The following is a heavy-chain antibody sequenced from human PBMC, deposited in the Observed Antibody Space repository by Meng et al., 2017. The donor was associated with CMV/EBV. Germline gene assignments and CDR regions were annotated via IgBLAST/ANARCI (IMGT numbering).Heavy chain of an antibody. CDR2: IYTSGST. D-gene: IGHD6-19*01. Sequence: HLKDSGPGLFNPSETLSHTCTVAGGSISSYDWSWIRQPAGKGLEWIVLIYTSGSTNYNPSLKSQITMSVDTSKNQFSLKLSSVTAADTAVYYCARDSSGWYPHFDYWGQGTLVTVSS. CDR3: ARDSSGWYPHFDY. J-gene: IGHJ4*02. CDR1: GGSISSYD. V-gene: IGHV4-4*07.